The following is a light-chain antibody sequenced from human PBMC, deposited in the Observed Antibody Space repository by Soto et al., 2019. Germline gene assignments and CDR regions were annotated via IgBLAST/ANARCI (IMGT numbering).Light chain of an antibody. CDR3: QQGHNWPLT. Sequence: EIVMTQSPATLSVSPGERATLSCRASQSISSELAWYQQKPGQPPRLLLYGPSTRATGIPARFTGSGSGSDFTLTISGLQSEDFAVYYCQQGHNWPLTFGQGTRLEI. CDR1: QSISSE. V-gene: IGKV3-15*01. J-gene: IGKJ2*01. CDR2: GPS.